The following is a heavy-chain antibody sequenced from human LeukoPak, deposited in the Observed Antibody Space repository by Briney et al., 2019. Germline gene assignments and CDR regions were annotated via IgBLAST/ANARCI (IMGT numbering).Heavy chain of an antibody. V-gene: IGHV3-7*01. CDR1: GFTFSNYW. J-gene: IGHJ4*02. Sequence: PGGSLRLSCAASGFTFSNYWMSWVRQAPGKGLEWVASIKEDGSEKYYVDSVKGRFTISRDNAKNSLYLQMNSLRAEDTAVYYCARDGSSSSPAGDYWGQGTLVTVSS. CDR2: IKEDGSEK. D-gene: IGHD3-10*01. CDR3: ARDGSSSSPAGDY.